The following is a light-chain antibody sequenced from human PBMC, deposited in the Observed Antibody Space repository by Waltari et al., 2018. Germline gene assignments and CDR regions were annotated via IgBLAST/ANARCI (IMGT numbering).Light chain of an antibody. Sequence: QSVLTQPPSASGTPGQRVTISCSGSSPNIGSNYVYWYQQLPGTAPKLLIYRNNQRPSGVPDRFSGSKSGTSASLAISGLRSEDEADYYCAAWDASLSGPVFGGGTKLTVL. V-gene: IGLV1-47*01. CDR2: RNN. J-gene: IGLJ2*01. CDR1: SPNIGSNY. CDR3: AAWDASLSGPV.